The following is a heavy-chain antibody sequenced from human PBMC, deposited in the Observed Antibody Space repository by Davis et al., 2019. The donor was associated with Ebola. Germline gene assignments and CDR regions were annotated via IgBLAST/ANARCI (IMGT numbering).Heavy chain of an antibody. V-gene: IGHV4-39*01. CDR2: IYYSGST. CDR1: GGSISSSSYY. D-gene: IGHD5-24*01. Sequence: GSLRLSCTVSGGSISSSSYYWGWIRQPPGKGLEWIGSIYYSGSTYYNPSLKSRVTISVDTSKNQFSLKLSSVTAADTAVYYCARQGRDGYNLWYFDYWGQGTLVTVSS. CDR3: ARQGRDGYNLWYFDY. J-gene: IGHJ4*02.